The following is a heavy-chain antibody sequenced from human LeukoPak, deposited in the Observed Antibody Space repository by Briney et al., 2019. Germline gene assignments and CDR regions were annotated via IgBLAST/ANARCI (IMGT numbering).Heavy chain of an antibody. Sequence: GGSLRLSCAASGFTFSTYGVHWVRQAPRKGLEWVAFISYDGSIKCYADSVKGRFTISRDNSRSTLNLQMNSLKLEDTAIYYCARAVIFSYGMDVWGQGTTVTVSS. D-gene: IGHD4-11*01. CDR3: ARAVIFSYGMDV. V-gene: IGHV3-30-3*01. CDR1: GFTFSTYG. J-gene: IGHJ6*02. CDR2: ISYDGSIK.